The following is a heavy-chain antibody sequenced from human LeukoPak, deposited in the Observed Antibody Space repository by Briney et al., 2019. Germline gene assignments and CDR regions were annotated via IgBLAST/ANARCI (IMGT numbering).Heavy chain of an antibody. CDR1: GFTFSDYY. V-gene: IGHV3-11*04. CDR2: ISSSGSTI. CDR3: ARDYDYGFDN. J-gene: IGHJ4*02. Sequence: GGSLRLSCAASGFTFSDYYMSWTRQAPGKGLEWVSYISSSGSTIYYADSVKGRFTISRDNAKNSLYLQLSSLRAEDTAVYYCARDYDYGFDNWGQGTLVTVSS. D-gene: IGHD4-17*01.